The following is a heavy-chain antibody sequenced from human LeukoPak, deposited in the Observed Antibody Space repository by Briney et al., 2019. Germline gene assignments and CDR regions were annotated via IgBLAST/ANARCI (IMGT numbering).Heavy chain of an antibody. CDR1: GFTFSSYA. Sequence: GGSLRLSCAASGFTFSSYAMSWVRQAPGKGLEWVAVIWYDGSNKYYAASVKGRFTISRDNSKNALYLQMNSLRAEDTAVYYCARGRRGGSPTYGLDVWGQGTTVTVSS. CDR2: IWYDGSNK. D-gene: IGHD2-15*01. CDR3: ARGRRGGSPTYGLDV. J-gene: IGHJ6*02. V-gene: IGHV3-33*08.